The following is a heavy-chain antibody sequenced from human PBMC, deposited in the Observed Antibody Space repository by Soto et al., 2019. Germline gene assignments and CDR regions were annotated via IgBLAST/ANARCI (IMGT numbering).Heavy chain of an antibody. CDR1: GGSISSSY. J-gene: IGHJ4*02. V-gene: IGHV4-59*01. CDR2: IYYSGST. D-gene: IGHD5-18*01. Sequence: SETLSLTCTVSGGSISSSYWSWIRQPPGKGLEWIGYIYYSGSTNYNPSLKSRVTISVDTSKNQFSLKLSAVTAADTAVYYCARDHPHSYGVYYFDYWGQGTPVTVSS. CDR3: ARDHPHSYGVYYFDY.